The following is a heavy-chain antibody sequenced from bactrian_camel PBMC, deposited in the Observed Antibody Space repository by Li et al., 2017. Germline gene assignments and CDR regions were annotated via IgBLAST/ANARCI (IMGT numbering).Heavy chain of an antibody. CDR2: MDGYGRVV. CDR3: AADPNYWGRCAERRAYNH. D-gene: IGHD1*01. Sequence: HVQLVESGGGSVEAGGSLRLSCATSGLVYGLTCMGWFRQAPGKERERVATMDGYGRVVFIHPAVEGRFTISLNRAQTMVYLQMSSLEPEDTAVYSCAADPNYWGRCAERRAYNHWAEGTQVTVS. J-gene: IGHJ4*01. CDR1: GLVYGLTC. V-gene: IGHV3S53*01.